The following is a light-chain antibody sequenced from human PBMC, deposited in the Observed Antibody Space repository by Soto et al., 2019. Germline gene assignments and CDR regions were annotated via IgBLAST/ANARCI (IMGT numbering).Light chain of an antibody. CDR1: SSDVGGYNY. J-gene: IGLJ1*01. Sequence: QSALTQPASVSGSPGQSITISCTGTSSDVGGYNYVSWYQQHPGKAPKLMIYDVSYRPSGVSNRFSGSKSANAASLTISGLQAEDEADYYCSPYTHSAPTDVFGTGTKLTVL. V-gene: IGLV2-14*01. CDR3: SPYTHSAPTDV. CDR2: DVS.